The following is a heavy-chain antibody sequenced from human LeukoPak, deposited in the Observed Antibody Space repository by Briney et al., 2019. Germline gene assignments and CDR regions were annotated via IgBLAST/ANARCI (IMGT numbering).Heavy chain of an antibody. J-gene: IGHJ3*02. Sequence: GRSLRLSRAASGFTFSSYAMHWVRQAPGKGREWGAVISYDGSNKYYADSVKGRFTISRDNSKNTLYLQMNSLRAEDTAVYYCARDDGGNFNDAFDIWGQGTMVAVSS. CDR3: ARDDGGNFNDAFDI. CDR2: ISYDGSNK. V-gene: IGHV3-30*04. CDR1: GFTFSSYA. D-gene: IGHD4-23*01.